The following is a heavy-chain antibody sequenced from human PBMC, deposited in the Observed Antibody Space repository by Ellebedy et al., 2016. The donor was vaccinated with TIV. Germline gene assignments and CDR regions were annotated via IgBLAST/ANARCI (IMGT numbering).Heavy chain of an antibody. CDR2: FSYSGST. Sequence: SETLSLTCTVSGGSISSSSYYWGWIRQPPGKGLEWIGSFSYSGSTYYNPSLKSRVTISLDTSKKQFSLKLSSVTAADTAIYYCARDLWLRVRLDYWGQGTLVTVSS. D-gene: IGHD5-18*01. CDR1: GGSISSSSYY. V-gene: IGHV4-39*07. CDR3: ARDLWLRVRLDY. J-gene: IGHJ4*02.